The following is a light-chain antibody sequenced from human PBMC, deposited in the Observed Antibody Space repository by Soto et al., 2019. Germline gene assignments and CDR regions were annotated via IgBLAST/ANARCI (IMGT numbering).Light chain of an antibody. J-gene: IGLJ7*01. CDR2: AND. Sequence: QPVLTQPPSASGTPGQRVTISCSGSSSNIGSNSANWYQQLPGTAPKLLIYANDERPSGVPDRFSGSKSGTSASLAISGLQSEDEAEYYCAAWDDSLNGAVFGGGTQLTVL. CDR1: SSNIGSNS. V-gene: IGLV1-44*01. CDR3: AAWDDSLNGAV.